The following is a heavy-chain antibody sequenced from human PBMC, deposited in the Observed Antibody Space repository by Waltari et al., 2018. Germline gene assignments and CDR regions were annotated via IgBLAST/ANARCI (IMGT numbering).Heavy chain of an antibody. CDR3: ARIILGATDDYSYAMDV. V-gene: IGHV4-4*02. J-gene: IGHJ6*02. Sequence: QVQLQESGPGLVKPSGTLSLTCAVSGGSIGSSTWWTWVRQHPGKGLEWIGEIDHNGNTNYNPSLKSRVTMSVDKSKNQFSLKLRSVTAADTAIYYCARIILGATDDYSYAMDVWGQGITVTVSS. CDR1: GGSIGSSTW. CDR2: IDHNGNT. D-gene: IGHD1-26*01.